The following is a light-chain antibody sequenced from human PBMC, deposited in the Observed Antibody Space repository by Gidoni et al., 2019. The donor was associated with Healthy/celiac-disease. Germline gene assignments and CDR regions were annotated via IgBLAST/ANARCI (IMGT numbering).Light chain of an antibody. Sequence: DIVMTQSPLSLPVTPGEPASISCRSSQSLLHSNGYNYLDWYLQKPGQSPHLLIYLGSNRASGVPDRFSGSGSGTDCTLKISRVEAEDVGVYYCMQALQTPTFGGGTKVEIK. CDR2: LGS. J-gene: IGKJ4*01. CDR3: MQALQTPT. CDR1: QSLLHSNGYNY. V-gene: IGKV2-28*01.